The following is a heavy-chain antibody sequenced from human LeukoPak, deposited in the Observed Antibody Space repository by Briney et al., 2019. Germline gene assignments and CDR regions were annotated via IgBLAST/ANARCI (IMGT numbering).Heavy chain of an antibody. CDR3: AYLAGSHPSYWFDS. CDR1: GYTFTGHY. CDR2: INPRSGGT. D-gene: IGHD1-26*01. J-gene: IGHJ5*01. Sequence: ASVTDSCMASGYTFTGHYMHWVRQAPGQGLEWVGCINPRSGGTHYVQKFRGRVTMTRETSISTAYMELSRLRTDDTAVYYCAYLAGSHPSYWFDSWGQGTLVTVSS. V-gene: IGHV1-2*02.